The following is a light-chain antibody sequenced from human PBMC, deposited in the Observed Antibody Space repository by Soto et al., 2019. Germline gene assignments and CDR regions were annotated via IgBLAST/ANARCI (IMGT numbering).Light chain of an antibody. CDR1: QGVSSSY. Sequence: EMVLTQSPGTLSLSPGERATLSCRASQGVSSSYLAWYQQKPGQAARLLIYGASSRATGIPGRFSGRGAGTDFTLTISRLEPEDVAVYYCQQYGSSPFTFGPGTKVDIK. J-gene: IGKJ3*01. V-gene: IGKV3-20*01. CDR3: QQYGSSPFT. CDR2: GAS.